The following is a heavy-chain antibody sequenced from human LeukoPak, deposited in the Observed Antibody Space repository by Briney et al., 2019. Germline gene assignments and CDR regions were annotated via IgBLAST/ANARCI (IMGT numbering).Heavy chain of an antibody. D-gene: IGHD6-13*01. CDR1: GGSFSGHY. Sequence: PSETLSLTCAVYGGSFSGHYWSWIRQSPGKGLEWIGEINHSGSTNYNPSLKSRVTISVDTSKNQFSLKLSSVTAADTAVYYCARGQGIAAAGTPDYWGQGTLVTVSS. CDR3: ARGQGIAAAGTPDY. V-gene: IGHV4-34*01. J-gene: IGHJ4*02. CDR2: INHSGST.